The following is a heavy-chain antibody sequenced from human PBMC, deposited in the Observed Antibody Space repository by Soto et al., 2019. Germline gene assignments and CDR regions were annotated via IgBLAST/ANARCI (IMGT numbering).Heavy chain of an antibody. J-gene: IGHJ2*01. CDR1: GGSISSYY. Sequence: QVQLQESGPGLVKPSETLSLTFTVSGGSISSYYWSWIRQPPGKGLEWIGYIYYSGSTNYNPSLKSRVTISVETSKTQFSLKLSSVTAADTAVYYCARGQAAAGTTDWYFDLWGRGTLVTVSS. V-gene: IGHV4-59*01. CDR2: IYYSGST. CDR3: ARGQAAAGTTDWYFDL. D-gene: IGHD6-13*01.